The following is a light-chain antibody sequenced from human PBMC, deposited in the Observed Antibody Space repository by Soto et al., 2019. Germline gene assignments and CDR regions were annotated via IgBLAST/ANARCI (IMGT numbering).Light chain of an antibody. Sequence: IVMTQSPATLSVSPWERATLSCRASQSVSSSLAWYQQKPGQAPRLLIYDASTRATGIPTRFSGSGSGTEFTLTISSLQSEDFAVYYCHQYNNWWTFGQGTKVDIK. J-gene: IGKJ1*01. CDR3: HQYNNWWT. CDR1: QSVSSS. V-gene: IGKV3-15*01. CDR2: DAS.